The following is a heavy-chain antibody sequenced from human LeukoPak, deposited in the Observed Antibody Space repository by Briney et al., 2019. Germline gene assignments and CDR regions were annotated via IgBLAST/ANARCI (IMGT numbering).Heavy chain of an antibody. J-gene: IGHJ4*02. CDR3: VKGVTMVRGSREFDY. Sequence: PGGALELSCSASGFHFSNSAITWVRPAPGKGLEWVSSIGGGGSSYYAGSVKGRFTISRDNSKNTVYLQMNNLRAEDTAIFYCVKGVTMVRGSREFDYWGQGTLVTVSS. CDR1: GFHFSNSA. CDR2: IGGGGSS. D-gene: IGHD3-10*01. V-gene: IGHV3-23*01.